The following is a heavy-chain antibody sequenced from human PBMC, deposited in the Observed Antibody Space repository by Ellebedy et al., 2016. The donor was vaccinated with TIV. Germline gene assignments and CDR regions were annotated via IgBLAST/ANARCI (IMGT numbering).Heavy chain of an antibody. CDR3: TTEGDTALEMGLDAFHI. V-gene: IGHV3-15*01. J-gene: IGHJ3*02. CDR2: IKSTSDGGTT. D-gene: IGHD5-18*01. CDR1: GFTFTDAW. Sequence: GESLKISCVASGFTFTDAWMSWVRQAPGKGLEFVGRIKSTSDGGTTDDAAPVKGRFIISRDDSKNTLYLEMNRLKTEDTAVYYCTTEGDTALEMGLDAFHIWGHGTMVTVSS.